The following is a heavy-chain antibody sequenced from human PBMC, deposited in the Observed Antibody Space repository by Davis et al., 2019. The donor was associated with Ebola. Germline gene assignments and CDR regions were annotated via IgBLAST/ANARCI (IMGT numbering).Heavy chain of an antibody. CDR3: AKGGRSSSDPNGMDV. CDR2: IKEDGSEK. V-gene: IGHV3-7*01. Sequence: GESLKISCAASGFTFSSYAMHWVRQAPGKGLVWVANIKEDGSEKYYVDSVKGRFTISRDNAKKSLYLQMNSLRAEDTALYYCAKGGRSSSDPNGMDVWGQGTTVTVSS. D-gene: IGHD6-13*01. CDR1: GFTFSSYA. J-gene: IGHJ6*02.